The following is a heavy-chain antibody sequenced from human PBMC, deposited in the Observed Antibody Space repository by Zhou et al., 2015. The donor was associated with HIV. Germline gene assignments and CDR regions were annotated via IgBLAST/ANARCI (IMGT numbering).Heavy chain of an antibody. D-gene: IGHD3-3*01. CDR2: FFPKFGTV. Sequence: QVQLVQSGTEVKKPGSSVTVSCKATGGPFSAYDITWMRQAPGQGLEWMGGFFPKFGTVHYAQKFQGRVTITADKSTSTAYMELSSLRSEDTAVYYCARDLEFSYYWSGYYEDYYYYGMDVWGQGTTVTVSS. CDR3: ARDLEFSYYWSGYYEDYYYYGMDV. V-gene: IGHV1-69*06. CDR1: GGPFSAYD. J-gene: IGHJ6*02.